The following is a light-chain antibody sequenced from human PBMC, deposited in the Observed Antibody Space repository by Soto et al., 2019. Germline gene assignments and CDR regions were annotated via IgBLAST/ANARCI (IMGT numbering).Light chain of an antibody. CDR2: GAS. V-gene: IGKV3-20*01. CDR3: QQYGSSPRT. Sequence: EIVLTQSPGTLSLSPGERATLACRASQSVSSSYLAWYQQKPGQAPRLLIYGASSRATGIPDRFSGSGSGTDFTLTISRLEPEYFAVYYCQQYGSSPRTFGQGTTVDIK. CDR1: QSVSSSY. J-gene: IGKJ1*01.